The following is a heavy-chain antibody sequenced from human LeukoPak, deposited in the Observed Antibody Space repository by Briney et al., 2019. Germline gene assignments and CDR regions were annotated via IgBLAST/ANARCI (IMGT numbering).Heavy chain of an antibody. V-gene: IGHV3-74*01. D-gene: IGHD3-16*01. CDR2: IDNDEHGI. CDR3: ARDPCYESWSPFWGGMDV. Sequence: GGSLTLSCVPSGFTFSGYWMDWVRHGQEEGLELVSRIDNDEHGIIYADSVKGRFTTSRYNVKNTLYLQMNSLRVDDTAVYYCARDPCYESWSPFWGGMDVWGNGTTVIVSS. CDR1: GFTFSGYW. J-gene: IGHJ6*04.